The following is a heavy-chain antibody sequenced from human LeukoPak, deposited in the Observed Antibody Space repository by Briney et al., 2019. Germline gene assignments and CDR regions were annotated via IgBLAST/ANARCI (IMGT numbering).Heavy chain of an antibody. D-gene: IGHD1-26*01. CDR2: ISGSGDGT. J-gene: IGHJ4*02. V-gene: IGHV3-23*01. CDR1: GFTFSNYA. Sequence: GGSLRLSCAASGFTFSNYAMSWVRQAPTKGLEWVSTISGSGDGTYYADSVKGRFTISRDNSKNTLYLQMNSLRAEDTAVYYCAKANPSGTYYMALDYWGQGTLVTVSS. CDR3: AKANPSGTYYMALDY.